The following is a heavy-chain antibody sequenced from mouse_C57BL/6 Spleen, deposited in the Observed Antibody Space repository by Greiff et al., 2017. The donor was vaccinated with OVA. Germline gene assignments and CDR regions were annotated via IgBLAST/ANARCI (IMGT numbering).Heavy chain of an antibody. D-gene: IGHD4-1*01. CDR3: ARELGYYYAMDY. Sequence: VQGVESGAELARPGASVKLSCKASGYTFTSYGISWVKQRTGQGLEWIGEIYPRSGNTYYNEKFKGKATLTADKSSSTAYMELRSLTSEDSAVYFCARELGYYYAMDYWGQGTSVTVSS. CDR2: IYPRSGNT. V-gene: IGHV1-81*01. J-gene: IGHJ4*01. CDR1: GYTFTSYG.